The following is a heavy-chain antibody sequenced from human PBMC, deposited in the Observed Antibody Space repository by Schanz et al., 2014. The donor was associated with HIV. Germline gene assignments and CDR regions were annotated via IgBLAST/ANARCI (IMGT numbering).Heavy chain of an antibody. Sequence: QVQLVESGGGVVQPGRSLRLSCAASGFTFGSYGMHWVRQAPGKGLGGEALISYDGSDKYHADSVKGRFTISRDNSKNILYLQMNSLRAEDTAVYYCAKDQGYDFWSGYYNYYGMAVWGQGTTVTVSS. CDR3: AKDQGYDFWSGYYNYYGMAV. J-gene: IGHJ6*02. CDR1: GFTFGSYG. V-gene: IGHV3-30*18. CDR2: ISYDGSDK. D-gene: IGHD3-3*01.